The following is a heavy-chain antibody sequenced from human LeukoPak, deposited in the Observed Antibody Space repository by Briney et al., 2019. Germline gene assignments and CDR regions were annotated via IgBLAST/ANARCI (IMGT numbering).Heavy chain of an antibody. V-gene: IGHV2-70*17. J-gene: IGHJ4*02. CDR3: ARGRFYFDY. CDR2: IDWDDDK. CDR1: GFSLTTRGMC. D-gene: IGHD3-16*01. Sequence: SGPALIKPTQTLTLTCTFSGFSLTTRGMCVSWIRQPPVKALEWLARIDWDDDKFYSTSLKTSLTISKDNSKNQVVLTMTNMDPVDTATYYCARGRFYFDYWGQGTLVSVSS.